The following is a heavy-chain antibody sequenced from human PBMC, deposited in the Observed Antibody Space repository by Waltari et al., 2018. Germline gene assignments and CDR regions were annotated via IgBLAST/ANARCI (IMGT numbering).Heavy chain of an antibody. D-gene: IGHD5-18*01. V-gene: IGHV4-39*07. J-gene: IGHJ4*02. CDR2: IYYSGST. Sequence: QLQLQESGPGLVKPSETLSLTCTVSGGSISSSSYYWGWIRQPPGKGLEWIGSIYYSGSTYYTPALKGRVTISVDTSKNQFSLKLSSVTAADTAVYYCARVDTAMAPANYWGQGTLVTVSS. CDR3: ARVDTAMAPANY. CDR1: GGSISSSSYY.